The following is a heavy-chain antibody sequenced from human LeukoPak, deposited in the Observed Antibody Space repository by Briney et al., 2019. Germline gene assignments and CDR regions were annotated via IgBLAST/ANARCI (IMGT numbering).Heavy chain of an antibody. CDR3: AKDPPGLRLGTWHYFDY. D-gene: IGHD3-16*01. J-gene: IGHJ4*02. V-gene: IGHV3-7*03. Sequence: PGGSLRLSCTASGFTFSGAWMTWVRQAPGKGLEWVANIREDGTEKNYVDSVKGRFTISRDNAKNSLYLQMNSLRAEDTVVYYCAKDPPGLRLGTWHYFDYWGQGTLVTVSS. CDR2: IREDGTEK. CDR1: GFTFSGAW.